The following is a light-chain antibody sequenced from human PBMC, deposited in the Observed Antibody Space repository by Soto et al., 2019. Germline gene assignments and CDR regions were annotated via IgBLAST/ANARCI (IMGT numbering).Light chain of an antibody. Sequence: EIVLTQSPATLSLSPGERATLSCRASQSVSSYLAWYQQKPGQAPRLLIYDASNGATGIPARFSGSGSGTDFTLTISSLEPEDFAVYYCQLGFTFGPGTKVDIK. J-gene: IGKJ3*01. CDR2: DAS. CDR1: QSVSSY. CDR3: QLGFT. V-gene: IGKV3-11*01.